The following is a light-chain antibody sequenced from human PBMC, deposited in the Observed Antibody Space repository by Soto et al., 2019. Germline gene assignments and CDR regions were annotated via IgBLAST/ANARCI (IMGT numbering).Light chain of an antibody. CDR3: QQYNNWPPLT. CDR1: QSISND. V-gene: IGKV3-15*01. Sequence: EIVMTQSPATLSVSPGERATLSCRASQSISNDLAWYQQKPGQAPRLVIYGASTRATDVPARFSGSGSGADFTLTISSLQSEDFAVYYCQQYNNWPPLTFGGGTKVEIK. J-gene: IGKJ4*01. CDR2: GAS.